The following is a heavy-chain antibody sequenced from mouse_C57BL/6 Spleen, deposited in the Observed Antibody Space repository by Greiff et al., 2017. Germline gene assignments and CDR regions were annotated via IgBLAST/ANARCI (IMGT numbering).Heavy chain of an antibody. CDR3: ARSSYYGSSYWYFDV. V-gene: IGHV5-17*01. CDR2: ISSGSSTI. J-gene: IGHJ1*03. Sequence: DVQLVESGGGLVKPGGSLKLSCAASGFTFSDYGMHWVRQAPEKGLEWVAYISSGSSTIYYADTVKGRFTISRDNAKNTLFLQMTSLRSEDTAMYYCARSSYYGSSYWYFDVWGTGTTVTVSS. D-gene: IGHD1-1*01. CDR1: GFTFSDYG.